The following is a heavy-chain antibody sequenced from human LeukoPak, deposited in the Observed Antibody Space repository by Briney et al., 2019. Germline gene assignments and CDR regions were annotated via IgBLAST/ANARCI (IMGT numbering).Heavy chain of an antibody. CDR2: ISWDGDNT. CDR1: GFTFDDFA. CDR3: AKAGRISFYYGMDV. V-gene: IGHV3-43D*03. D-gene: IGHD3-10*01. Sequence: GGSLSLSCAAAGFTFDDFAMHWVRHAPGKGVEWVSLISWDGDNTYYADSVKARFTISRDNSRNSLYLQMNSLRAEDTALYYCAKAGRISFYYGMDVWGLGTTVTVSS. J-gene: IGHJ6*02.